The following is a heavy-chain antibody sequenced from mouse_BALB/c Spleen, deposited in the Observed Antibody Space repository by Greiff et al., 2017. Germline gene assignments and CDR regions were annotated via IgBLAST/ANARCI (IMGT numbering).Heavy chain of an antibody. J-gene: IGHJ2*01. CDR1: GFTFSSFG. CDR3: ARSTMITTTWFAY. D-gene: IGHD2-4*01. V-gene: IGHV5-17*02. Sequence: EVHLVESGGGLVQPGGSRKLSCAASGFTFSSFGMHWVLQAPEKGLEWVAYISSGSSTIYYADTVKGRFTISRDNPKNTLFLQMTSLRSEDTAMYYCARSTMITTTWFAYWGQGTTLTVSS. CDR2: ISSGSSTI.